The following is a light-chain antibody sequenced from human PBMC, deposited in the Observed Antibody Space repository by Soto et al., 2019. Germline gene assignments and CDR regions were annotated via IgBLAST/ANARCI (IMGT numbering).Light chain of an antibody. CDR3: QQVNSYALT. J-gene: IGKJ4*01. CDR2: AAS. V-gene: IGKV1-9*01. CDR1: QGISSY. Sequence: DIQLTQSPSFLSASVGDRVTITCRASQGISSYLAWYQQKPGKAPKLLIYAASTLQSGVPSRFSGSGAGTEFTLTHSCLQPEDFAIYYCQQVNSYALTFGGGTKEELQ.